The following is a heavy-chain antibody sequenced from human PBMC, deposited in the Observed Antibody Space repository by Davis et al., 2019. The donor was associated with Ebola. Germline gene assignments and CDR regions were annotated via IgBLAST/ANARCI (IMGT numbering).Heavy chain of an antibody. D-gene: IGHD2-2*01. V-gene: IGHV4-34*01. CDR2: INHSGST. CDR3: ARGAVVPAAPYYYYGMDV. J-gene: IGHJ6*02. CDR1: GGSFSGYY. Sequence: SETLSLTCAVYGGSFSGYYWSWIRQPPGKGLEWIGEINHSGSTNYNPSLKSRVTISVDTSKNQFSLELSSVTAADTAVYYCARGAVVPAAPYYYYGMDVWGQGTTVTVSS.